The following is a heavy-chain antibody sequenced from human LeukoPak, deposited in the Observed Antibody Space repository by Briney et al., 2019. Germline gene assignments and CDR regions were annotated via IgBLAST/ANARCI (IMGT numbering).Heavy chain of an antibody. D-gene: IGHD5-18*01. Sequence: ASVKVSCKASGYTFTAYYMYWVRQAPGQGLECMGRINPNSGGTNCAQKFQGRVTMTRDTSISTAYMELSRLTSDDTAVYYCATSSEGGYSYGSDIDYWGQGTLVTVSS. J-gene: IGHJ4*02. CDR1: GYTFTAYY. CDR3: ATSSEGGYSYGSDIDY. V-gene: IGHV1-2*06. CDR2: INPNSGGT.